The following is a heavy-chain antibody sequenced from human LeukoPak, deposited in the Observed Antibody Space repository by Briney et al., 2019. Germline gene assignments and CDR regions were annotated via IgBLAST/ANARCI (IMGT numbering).Heavy chain of an antibody. Sequence: GASVKVSCKASGYTFTSYDINWVRQATGQGLEWMGWMNPNSGNTGYAQKFQGRVTMTRNTSISTAYMELSSLRSEDTAVYYCVRAVRSVVTATSYYFDYWGQGTLVTVSS. CDR3: VRAVRSVVTATSYYFDY. CDR2: MNPNSGNT. V-gene: IGHV1-8*01. D-gene: IGHD2-21*02. J-gene: IGHJ4*02. CDR1: GYTFTSYD.